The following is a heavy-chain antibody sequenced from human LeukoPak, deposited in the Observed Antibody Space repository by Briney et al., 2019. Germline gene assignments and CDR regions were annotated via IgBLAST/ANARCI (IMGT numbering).Heavy chain of an antibody. Sequence: GAWLQISCKGSGYSFTNYGISWVRQMPGKGLEWMGRIEPSDSYSNYGPSFQGHVTISADRSISTAYLQWRSLKASDTAMYYCARQLDYYDKRDYWGQGTLVTVAS. CDR1: GYSFTNYG. CDR2: IEPSDSYS. D-gene: IGHD3-22*01. CDR3: ARQLDYYDKRDY. V-gene: IGHV5-10-1*01. J-gene: IGHJ4*02.